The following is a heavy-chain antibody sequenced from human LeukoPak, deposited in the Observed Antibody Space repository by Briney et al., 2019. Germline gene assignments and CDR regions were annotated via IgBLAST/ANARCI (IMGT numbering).Heavy chain of an antibody. CDR3: ARATAVIFWFGP. CDR2: IYHSGST. V-gene: IGHV4-4*02. CDR1: GGSISSSYW. D-gene: IGHD2/OR15-2a*01. Sequence: SGTLSLTCGVSGGSISSSYWWSWVRQPPGKGLEWIGEIYHSGSTNYNPSLKSRVTISMDKSKNQFSLNLSSVTAADTAVYYCARATAVIFWFGPWGQGALVTVSS. J-gene: IGHJ5*02.